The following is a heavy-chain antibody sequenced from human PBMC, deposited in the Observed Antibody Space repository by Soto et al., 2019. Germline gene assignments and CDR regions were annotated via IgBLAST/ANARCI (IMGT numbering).Heavy chain of an antibody. D-gene: IGHD3-22*01. CDR3: ARGDFYDSSGYYYYYGMDV. CDR2: IYYSGST. V-gene: IGHV4-30-4*01. Sequence: QVQLQESGPGLVKPSQTLSLTCTVSGGSISSGDYYWSWIRQPPGKGLEWIGYIYYSGSTYYNPSLKSRVTISVDTSKNQFSLKLSSVTAADTAVYYCARGDFYDSSGYYYYYGMDVWGQGTTVTVSS. J-gene: IGHJ6*02. CDR1: GGSISSGDYY.